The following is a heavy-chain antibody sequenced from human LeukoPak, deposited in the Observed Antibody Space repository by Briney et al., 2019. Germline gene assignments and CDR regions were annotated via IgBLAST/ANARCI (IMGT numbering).Heavy chain of an antibody. CDR1: GGSISSYY. CDR3: ARDQTGSEGIIDY. D-gene: IGHD3-10*01. Sequence: SETLSLTCTVSGGSISSYYWSWIRQPPGKGLEWLGYIYYSGSTNYNPSLKSRVTISVDTSKNQFSLKLSSVTAADTAVYYCARDQTGSEGIIDYWGQGTLVTVSS. V-gene: IGHV4-59*01. J-gene: IGHJ4*02. CDR2: IYYSGST.